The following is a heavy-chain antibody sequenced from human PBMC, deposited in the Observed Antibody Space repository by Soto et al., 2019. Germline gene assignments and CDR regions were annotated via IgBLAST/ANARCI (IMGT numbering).Heavy chain of an antibody. CDR1: GGSISSYY. V-gene: IGHV4-4*07. CDR2: IYTSGST. Sequence: SETLSLTCTVSGGSISSYYWSWIRQPAGKGLEWIGRIYTSGSTNYNPSLKGRVTMSVDTSKNQFSLKLSSVTAADTAVYYCARDPSTYSGYGPLDYWGQGTLVTVSS. J-gene: IGHJ4*02. D-gene: IGHD5-12*01. CDR3: ARDPSTYSGYGPLDY.